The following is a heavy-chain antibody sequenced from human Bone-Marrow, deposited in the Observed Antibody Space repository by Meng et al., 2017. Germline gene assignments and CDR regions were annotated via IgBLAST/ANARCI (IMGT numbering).Heavy chain of an antibody. J-gene: IGHJ4*02. Sequence: QVQLGQSGAEVKKPGASGKVSCKASGYTFTSYYMHWVRQAPGQGLEWMGIINPSGGSTSYAQKFQGRVTMTRDTSTSTVYMELSSLRSEDTAVYYRARVQSSGWSPGYWGQGTLVTVSS. CDR1: GYTFTSYY. V-gene: IGHV1-46*01. CDR2: INPSGGST. CDR3: ARVQSSGWSPGY. D-gene: IGHD6-19*01.